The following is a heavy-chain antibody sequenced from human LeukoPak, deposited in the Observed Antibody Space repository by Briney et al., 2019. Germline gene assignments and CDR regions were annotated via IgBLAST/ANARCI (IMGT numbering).Heavy chain of an antibody. CDR2: ISDDGSNK. CDR1: GFSFSTYG. V-gene: IGHV3-30*18. D-gene: IGHD6-13*01. J-gene: IGHJ5*02. Sequence: GGSLRPSCAASGFSFSTYGVHWVRQAPGKGLEWVAYISDDGSNKYYADFVKGRFTISRDNSKNNSKNTLYLQMNSLRPEDTAVYYCAKDQRAAAGWGFDPWGQGTLVTVSS. CDR3: AKDQRAAAGWGFDP.